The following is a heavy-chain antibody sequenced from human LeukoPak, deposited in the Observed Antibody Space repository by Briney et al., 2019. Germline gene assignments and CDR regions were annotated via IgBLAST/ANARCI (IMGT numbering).Heavy chain of an antibody. D-gene: IGHD3-22*01. CDR1: GYTFTGYY. CDR2: INPNSGGT. J-gene: IGHJ4*02. Sequence: ASVKVSCKASGYTFTGYYMHWVRQAPGRGLEWMGWINPNSGGTNYAQKFQGRVTMTRDTSISTAYMELSRLRSDDTAVYYCARAYYDSSGLLHLDYWGQGTLVTVSS. CDR3: ARAYYDSSGLLHLDY. V-gene: IGHV1-2*02.